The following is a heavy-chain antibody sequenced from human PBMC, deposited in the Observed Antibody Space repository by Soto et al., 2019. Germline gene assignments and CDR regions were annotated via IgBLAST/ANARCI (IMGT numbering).Heavy chain of an antibody. Sequence: PGGSLRLYCAASGFTFSSYAMSWVRQAPGKGLEWVSAIGGSGDSTYYADSVKGRLTISRDNSKNTLYLQVNSLRAEDTAVYYCAKVLDASMVVNGYLYWGQGTLVTVSS. CDR1: GFTFSSYA. CDR3: AKVLDASMVVNGYLY. J-gene: IGHJ4*02. V-gene: IGHV3-23*01. CDR2: IGGSGDST. D-gene: IGHD5-18*01.